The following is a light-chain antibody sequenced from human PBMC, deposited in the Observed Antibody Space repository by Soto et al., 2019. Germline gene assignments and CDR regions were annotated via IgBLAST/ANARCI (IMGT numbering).Light chain of an antibody. CDR1: SSDVGNYNY. V-gene: IGLV2-14*03. Sequence: QSALTQPASVSGSPGQSITISCTGTSSDVGNYNYVSWYQHHPGKAPKLMIYDVNYRPSGVSNRFSGSKSGNTASLTISGLQAEDEADYYCNSYTSISTVLFGGGTKLTVL. CDR2: DVN. CDR3: NSYTSISTVL. J-gene: IGLJ2*01.